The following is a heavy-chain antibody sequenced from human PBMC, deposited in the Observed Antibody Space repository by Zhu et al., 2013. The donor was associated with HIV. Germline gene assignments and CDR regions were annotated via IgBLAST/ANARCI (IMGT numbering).Heavy chain of an antibody. D-gene: IGHD3-16*01. CDR1: GFTFNNAW. CDR3: TRVDDYVWGSYHWGGDAFDI. V-gene: IGHV3-15*01. CDR2: IKTKSEGGTT. Sequence: EVQLVESGGGLVKPGGSLRLSCAASGFTFNNAWMSWVRQAPGKGLEWVGRIKTKSEGGTTDYAAPVKGRFTISRDDSKSIAYLQMNSLKTEDTAVYYCTRVDDYVWGSYHWGGDAFDIWGQGTMVTVSS. J-gene: IGHJ3*02.